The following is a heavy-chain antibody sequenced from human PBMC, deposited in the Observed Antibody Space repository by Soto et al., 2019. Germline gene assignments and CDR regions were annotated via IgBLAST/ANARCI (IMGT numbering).Heavy chain of an antibody. CDR3: ARDMIGYCSSTSCYAGGNWFDP. CDR2: INAGNGNT. Sequence: QVQLVQSGAEVKKPGASVKVSCKASGYTFTSYAMRWVRQAPGQRLEWMGWINAGNGNTKYSQKFQGRVTITRDTSASTAYMELSSLRSEDTAVYYCARDMIGYCSSTSCYAGGNWFDPWGQGTLVTVSS. J-gene: IGHJ5*02. CDR1: GYTFTSYA. D-gene: IGHD2-2*01. V-gene: IGHV1-3*01.